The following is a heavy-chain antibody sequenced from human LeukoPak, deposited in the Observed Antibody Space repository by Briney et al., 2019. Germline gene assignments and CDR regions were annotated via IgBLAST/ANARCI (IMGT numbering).Heavy chain of an antibody. CDR2: IYSGGST. Sequence: PGGSLRLSCAASGFTVSSNYMSWVRQAPGKGLEWVSVIYSGGSTYYADSVKGRFTISRDNSKNTLYPQMNSLRAEDTAVYYCARDRTPNGMDVWGKGTTVTVSS. CDR1: GFTVSSNY. J-gene: IGHJ6*04. CDR3: ARDRTPNGMDV. V-gene: IGHV3-53*01.